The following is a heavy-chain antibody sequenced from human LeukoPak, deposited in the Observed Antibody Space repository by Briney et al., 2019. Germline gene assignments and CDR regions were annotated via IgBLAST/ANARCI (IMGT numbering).Heavy chain of an antibody. CDR3: ARSGHSSSWYYYYYGMDV. CDR2: MNPNSGNT. V-gene: IGHV1-8*01. CDR1: GYTFTSYD. Sequence: ASVKVSCKASGYTFTSYDINWVRQATGQGLEWMGWMNPNSGNTGYAQKFQGRVTMTRNTSISTAYMELSSLRSEDTAVYYCARSGHSSSWYYYYYGMDVWGQGTTVTVSS. D-gene: IGHD6-13*01. J-gene: IGHJ6*02.